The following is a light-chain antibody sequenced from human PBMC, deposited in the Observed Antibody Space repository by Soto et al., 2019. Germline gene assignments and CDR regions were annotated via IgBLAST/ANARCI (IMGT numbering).Light chain of an antibody. CDR2: GAS. J-gene: IGKJ2*01. V-gene: IGKV3-15*01. CDR3: EPGHHWTLT. Sequence: EKVMTQSPATLSVSPGERATLSCSASQGISSELARSQQRPGQPPRLPIYGASTRATGLPDRFTGRGSGSDFTLTISGVLSEEFADSYCEPGHHWTLTFGQGTRLEI. CDR1: QGISSE.